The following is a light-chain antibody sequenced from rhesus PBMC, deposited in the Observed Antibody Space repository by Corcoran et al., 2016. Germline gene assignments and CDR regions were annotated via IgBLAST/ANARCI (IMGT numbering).Light chain of an antibody. Sequence: DIQMTQSPSSLSASVGDTVTIPCRASQSISSWLDWYQQKPGKAPKLLIYKASSLQSGVPSRVSGSGSGTDFTLTISSLQPEDFATYYCLQYSSSPLTFGGGTKVEIK. CDR2: KAS. J-gene: IGKJ4*01. CDR1: QSISSW. CDR3: LQYSSSPLT. V-gene: IGKV1-22*01.